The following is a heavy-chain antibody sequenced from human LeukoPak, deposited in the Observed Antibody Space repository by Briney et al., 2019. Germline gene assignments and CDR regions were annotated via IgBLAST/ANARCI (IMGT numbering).Heavy chain of an antibody. D-gene: IGHD2-15*01. Sequence: SETLSLTCTVSGGSISSHYWSWIRQPPEKGLEWIGYIYYSGSTNYNPSLKSRVTISVDTSKNQFSLKLSSVTAADTAVYYCAREYCSGGSCYFDYWGQGTLVTVSS. J-gene: IGHJ4*02. CDR1: GGSISSHY. CDR3: AREYCSGGSCYFDY. V-gene: IGHV4-59*11. CDR2: IYYSGST.